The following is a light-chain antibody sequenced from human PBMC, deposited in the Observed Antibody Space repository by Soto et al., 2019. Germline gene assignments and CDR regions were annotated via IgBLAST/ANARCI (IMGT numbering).Light chain of an antibody. CDR1: SSYVWSYNL. V-gene: IGLV2-23*03. Sequence: SGQHQPASVSGSPGPSSTISCTGTSSYVWSYNLFSWYQQHPGKAPKLMIYEGSKRPSGVSNRFSGSKSGNTAYLTISGLQAEDEADYYCCSYAGSSTFVFGGGTTVTVL. CDR2: EGS. J-gene: IGLJ2*01. CDR3: CSYAGSSTFV.